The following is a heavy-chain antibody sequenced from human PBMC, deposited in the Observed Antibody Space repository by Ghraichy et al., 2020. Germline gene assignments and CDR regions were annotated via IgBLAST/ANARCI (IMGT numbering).Heavy chain of an antibody. V-gene: IGHV3-48*01. Sequence: GESLNISCAASGFTFSSYSMNWVRQAPGKGLEWVSYISSSSSTIYYADSVKGRFTISRDNAKNSLYLQMNSLRAEDTAVYYCARGDFWSGYYPNYYYYYGMDVWGQGTTVTVSS. CDR2: ISSSSSTI. CDR1: GFTFSSYS. CDR3: ARGDFWSGYYPNYYYYYGMDV. D-gene: IGHD3-3*01. J-gene: IGHJ6*02.